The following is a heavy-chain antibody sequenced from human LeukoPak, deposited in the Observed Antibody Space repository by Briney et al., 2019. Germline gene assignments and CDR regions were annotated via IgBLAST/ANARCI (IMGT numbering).Heavy chain of an antibody. CDR2: INHSGST. J-gene: IGHJ4*02. D-gene: IGHD3-22*01. CDR1: GGSFSGYY. Sequence: SETLSLTSAVYGGSFSGYYWSWIRQPPGKGLEWIGEINHSGSTNYNPSLKSRVTISVDTSKNQFFLKLSSVTAADTAVYYCARGQPDYYDIFDYWGQGTLVTVSS. CDR3: ARGQPDYYDIFDY. V-gene: IGHV4-34*01.